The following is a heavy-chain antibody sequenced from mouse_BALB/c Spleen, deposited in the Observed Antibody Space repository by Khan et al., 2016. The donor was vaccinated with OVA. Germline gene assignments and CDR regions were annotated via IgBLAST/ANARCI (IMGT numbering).Heavy chain of an antibody. CDR2: FISYSNTI. J-gene: IGHJ2*01. V-gene: IGHV5-17*02. CDR3: ARTGYYYFDY. D-gene: IGHD2-3*01. Sequence: EVELVESGGGLVQTGGSRKLSCAASGFTFSGFGMYWVRQAPEKGREWVAYFISYSNTIYYEDTVKGRITISRDKPKNTLFLQITSLRSEDTAMYYCARTGYYYFDYWGQGTTLTVSS. CDR1: GFTFSGFG.